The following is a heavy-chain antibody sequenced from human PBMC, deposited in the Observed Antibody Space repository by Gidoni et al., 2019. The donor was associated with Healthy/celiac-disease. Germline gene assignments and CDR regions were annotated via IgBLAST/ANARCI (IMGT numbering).Heavy chain of an antibody. Sequence: QVQLQQWGAGLLKPSEPLSLTCAVYGGSFSGYYWSWIRQPPGKGLEWIGEINHSGSTNYNPSLKSRVTISVDTSKNQFSLKLSSVTAADTAVYYCARGRSGSYYDYWGQGTLVTVSS. CDR3: ARGRSGSYYDY. CDR2: INHSGST. D-gene: IGHD1-26*01. V-gene: IGHV4-34*01. CDR1: GGSFSGYY. J-gene: IGHJ4*02.